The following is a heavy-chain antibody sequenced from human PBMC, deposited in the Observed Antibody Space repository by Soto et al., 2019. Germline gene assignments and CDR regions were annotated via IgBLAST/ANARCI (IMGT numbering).Heavy chain of an antibody. CDR3: ARGCSSAICYYY. V-gene: IGHV3-21*01. Sequence: GWSLRLSCTASGFMFSSYTMNWVRQAPGKGLEWVSSVSFRGDIYYADSLEGRFTISRDDAKNSLYLQMNSLRAEDTAVYYCARGCSSAICYYYWGQETLVTVSS. CDR2: VSFRGDI. D-gene: IGHD2-2*01. J-gene: IGHJ4*02. CDR1: GFMFSSYT.